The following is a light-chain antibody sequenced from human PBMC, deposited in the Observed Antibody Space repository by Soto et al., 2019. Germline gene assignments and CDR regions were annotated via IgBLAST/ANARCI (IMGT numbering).Light chain of an antibody. CDR3: LQRSIGFT. CDR1: QSVSSK. Sequence: EIVMTQSPATLSVSPGERATLSCRASQSVSSKLAWYQHKPGQAPRLLIYDTSTRAAGIPARFTGSGSGTDFTLTISSLQSEDFAVYHCLQRSIGFTFDPGTKVDIK. V-gene: IGKV3-15*01. CDR2: DTS. J-gene: IGKJ3*01.